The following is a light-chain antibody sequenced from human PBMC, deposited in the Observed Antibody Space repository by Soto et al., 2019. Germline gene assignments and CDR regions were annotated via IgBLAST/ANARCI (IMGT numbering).Light chain of an antibody. Sequence: EIVLTQSPGTLSLSPGERATLSCRASQSVNGNYLTWYQQKPGLAPRLLIYGASSRATGIPDRFSGSGSGTDFTLTISRLEPEDFAVYYCQQYGSSFRYTFGQGTKLEIK. CDR1: QSVNGNY. CDR2: GAS. V-gene: IGKV3-20*01. CDR3: QQYGSSFRYT. J-gene: IGKJ2*01.